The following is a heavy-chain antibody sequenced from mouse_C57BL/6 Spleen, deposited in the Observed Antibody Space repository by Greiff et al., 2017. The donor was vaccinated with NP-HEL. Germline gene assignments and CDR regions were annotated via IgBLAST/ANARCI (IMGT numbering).Heavy chain of an antibody. CDR3: ARWHYGSSYDAMDY. D-gene: IGHD1-1*01. Sequence: QVQLQQSGPELVKPGASVKISCKASGYAFSSSWMNWVKQRPGKGLEWIGRIYPGDGDTNYNGKFKGKATLTADKSSSTAYMQLSSLTSEDSAFYFGARWHYGSSYDAMDYWGQGTSVTVSS. CDR1: GYAFSSSW. CDR2: IYPGDGDT. V-gene: IGHV1-82*01. J-gene: IGHJ4*01.